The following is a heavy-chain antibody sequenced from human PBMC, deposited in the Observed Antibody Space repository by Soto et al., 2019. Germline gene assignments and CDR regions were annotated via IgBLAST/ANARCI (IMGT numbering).Heavy chain of an antibody. CDR1: GFSLSTSGVG. J-gene: IGHJ5*02. D-gene: IGHD2-2*02. Sequence: VSGPTLVNPTQTLTLTCTFSGFSLSTSGVGVGWIRQPPGKALEWLALIYWNDDKRYSPSLKSRLTITKDTSKNQVVLTMTNMDPLDTATYYCAHRRSCSSTSCYTRGIFASKPKDNWFDPWGQGTLVTVSS. CDR3: AHRRSCSSTSCYTRGIFASKPKDNWFDP. CDR2: IYWNDDK. V-gene: IGHV2-5*01.